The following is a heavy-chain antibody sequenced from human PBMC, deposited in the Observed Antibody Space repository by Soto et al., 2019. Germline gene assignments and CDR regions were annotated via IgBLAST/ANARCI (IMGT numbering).Heavy chain of an antibody. CDR1: GYTFTSYG. V-gene: IGHV1-18*01. CDR2: ISAYNGNT. CDR3: ARDHGTVTHWYFDL. J-gene: IGHJ2*01. D-gene: IGHD4-17*01. Sequence: ASVKVSCKASGYTFTSYGISWVRQAPGQGLEWMGWISAYNGNTNYAQKLQGRVTMTTDTSTSTAYMELRSLRSDDTAVYYCARDHGTVTHWYFDLWGRGTLVTVSS.